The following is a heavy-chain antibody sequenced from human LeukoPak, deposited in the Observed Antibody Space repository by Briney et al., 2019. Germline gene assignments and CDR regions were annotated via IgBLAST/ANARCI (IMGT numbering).Heavy chain of an antibody. D-gene: IGHD6-13*01. CDR3: TTDAGYDSRWYND. Sequence: GGSLRLSRVASGFTFSDAYMSLVRQAPGEGLEWVGRIKSKNDGGTIDYAAPEKGRFTISRDDSRNTLYLQMNSLKTEDTAVYYCTTDAGYDSRWYNDWGQGSLVTVSS. V-gene: IGHV3-15*01. J-gene: IGHJ4*02. CDR1: GFTFSDAY. CDR2: IKSKNDGGTI.